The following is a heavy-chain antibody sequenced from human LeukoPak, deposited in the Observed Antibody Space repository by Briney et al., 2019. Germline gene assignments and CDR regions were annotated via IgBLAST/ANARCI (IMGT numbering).Heavy chain of an antibody. CDR2: IYPGDSDT. Sequence: GESLKISCKGSGYSFTSYWIGWVRQMPGKGLEVVWIIYPGDSDTRYSPSFQGQVTISADKSISTAYLQWSSLKASDTAMYYCARSYGDYVKVLDYWGQGTLVTVSS. V-gene: IGHV5-51*01. D-gene: IGHD4-17*01. CDR3: ARSYGDYVKVLDY. CDR1: GYSFTSYW. J-gene: IGHJ4*02.